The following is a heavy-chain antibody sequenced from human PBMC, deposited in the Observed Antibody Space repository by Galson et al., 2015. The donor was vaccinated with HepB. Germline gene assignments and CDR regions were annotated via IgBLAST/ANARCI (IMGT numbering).Heavy chain of an antibody. CDR3: ARDMQGSSLFDY. V-gene: IGHV3-74*01. Sequence: SLRLSCAASGFTFSSYWMHWVRQAPGKGLVWVSRINSDGSSTSYADSVKGRFTISRDNAKNTLYLQMNSLRAEDTAVYYCARDMQGSSLFDYWGQGTLVTVSS. D-gene: IGHD3-10*01. CDR2: INSDGSST. J-gene: IGHJ4*02. CDR1: GFTFSSYW.